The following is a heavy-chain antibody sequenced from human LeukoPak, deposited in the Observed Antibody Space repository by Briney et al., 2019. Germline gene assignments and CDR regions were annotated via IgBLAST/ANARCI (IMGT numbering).Heavy chain of an antibody. J-gene: IGHJ5*02. D-gene: IGHD5-12*01. Sequence: ASVKVSCKASGYTFTSYSINWVRQAPGQGLEWMGWINTNTGNPTYAQGFTGRFVFSLDTSVSTAYLQISNLKADDTAVYYCARNPTGIYSGYDYGWFDPWGQGTLVTVSS. CDR1: GYTFTSYS. CDR3: ARNPTGIYSGYDYGWFDP. CDR2: INTNTGNP. V-gene: IGHV7-4-1*02.